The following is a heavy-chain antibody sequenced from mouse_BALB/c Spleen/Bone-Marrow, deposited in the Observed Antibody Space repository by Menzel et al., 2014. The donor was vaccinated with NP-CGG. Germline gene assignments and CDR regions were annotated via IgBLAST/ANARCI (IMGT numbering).Heavy chain of an antibody. D-gene: IGHD1-1*01. CDR3: ARGSYYEGAMDY. CDR2: IWAGGST. CDR1: GFSLTSYG. J-gene: IGHJ4*01. V-gene: IGHV2-9*02. Sequence: VQLQQSGPGLLAPSQSLSITCTVSGFSLTSYGVHWVRQPPGKVLEWLGVIWAGGSTNYNSALMSRLSISKDNSKSQVFLKMNSLQTDDTAMYYCARGSYYEGAMDYWGQGTSVPVSS.